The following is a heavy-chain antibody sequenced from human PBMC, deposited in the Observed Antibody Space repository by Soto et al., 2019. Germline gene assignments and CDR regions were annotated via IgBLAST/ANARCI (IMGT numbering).Heavy chain of an antibody. CDR2: IYYSGST. D-gene: IGHD3-3*01. V-gene: IGHV4-61*01. J-gene: IGHJ6*02. Sequence: KASETLSLTCTVSGGSVSSGSYYWSWIRQPPGKGLEWIGYIYYSGSTNYNPSLKSRVTISVDTSKNQFSLKLSSVTAADTAVYYCARDHREEVPITYDFWSGYFGYYYYGMDVWGQGTTVTVSS. CDR1: GGSVSSGSYY. CDR3: ARDHREEVPITYDFWSGYFGYYYYGMDV.